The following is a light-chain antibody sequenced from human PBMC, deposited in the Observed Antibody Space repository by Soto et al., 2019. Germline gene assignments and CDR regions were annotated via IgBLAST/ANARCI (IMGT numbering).Light chain of an antibody. J-gene: IGKJ5*01. CDR3: MQASHSPIT. CDR1: QSLVYSDGNTY. V-gene: IGKV2-30*01. CDR2: KVS. Sequence: VVRVQSRLSLPVPLVQAPSISCRSSQSLVYSDGNTYLSWFQQVPGQSPRRLIYKVSNRDSGVPDRFSGSGSGTDFTLKISRVEAEDVGVYYCMQASHSPITFAQGTRLENK.